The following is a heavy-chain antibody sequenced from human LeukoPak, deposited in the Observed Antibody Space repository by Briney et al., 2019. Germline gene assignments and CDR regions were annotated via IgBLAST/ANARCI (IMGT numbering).Heavy chain of an antibody. CDR3: AKDLEAMIRYYFDY. CDR2: ISGSGGSR. Sequence: PGGSLRLSCAASGFTFSSYSMNWVRQAPGKGLEWVSAISGSGGSRYYADSVKGRFTISRDNSKNTLYLQMSSLRAEDTAIYYRAKDLEAMIRYYFDYWGQGTLVTVSS. D-gene: IGHD3-22*01. CDR1: GFTFSSYS. J-gene: IGHJ4*02. V-gene: IGHV3-23*01.